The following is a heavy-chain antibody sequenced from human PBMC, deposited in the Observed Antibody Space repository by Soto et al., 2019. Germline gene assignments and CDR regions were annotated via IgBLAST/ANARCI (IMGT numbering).Heavy chain of an antibody. D-gene: IGHD4-17*01. CDR1: GGSISSYY. V-gene: IGHV4-59*01. J-gene: IGHJ3*02. CDR3: ARMRARYGDYLVDAFDI. CDR2: IYYSGST. Sequence: KASETLSLTCTVSGGSISSYYWSWIRQPPGKGLEWIGYIYYSGSTNYNPSLKSRVTISVDTSKNQFSLKLSSVTAADTAVYYCARMRARYGDYLVDAFDIWGQGTMVTVSS.